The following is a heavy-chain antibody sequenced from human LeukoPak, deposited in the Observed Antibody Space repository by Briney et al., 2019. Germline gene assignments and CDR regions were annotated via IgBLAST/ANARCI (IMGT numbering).Heavy chain of an antibody. CDR2: ISSSSSYI. V-gene: IGHV3-21*01. CDR1: GFTFSSYS. CDR3: ARGHLDRFNPPWFDY. Sequence: GGSLRLSCAASGFTFSSYSMNWVRQAPGKGLEWVSSISSSSSYIYYADSVKGRFTISRDNAKNSLYLQMNSLRAEDTAVYYCARGHLDRFNPPWFDYWGQGTLVTVSS. J-gene: IGHJ4*02.